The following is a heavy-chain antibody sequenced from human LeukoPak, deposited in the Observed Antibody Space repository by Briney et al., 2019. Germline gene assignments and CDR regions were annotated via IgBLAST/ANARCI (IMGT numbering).Heavy chain of an antibody. CDR2: ISGSGGST. CDR3: ATSSGYSPY. D-gene: IGHD3-22*01. CDR1: GFTFSSYA. Sequence: GGSLRLSCAASGFTFSSYAMSWVRQAPGKGLEWVSSISGSGGSTYYADSGKGRFTISRDNSKNTLYLQMNSLRAEDTAVYYCATSSGYSPYWGQGTLVTVSS. J-gene: IGHJ4*02. V-gene: IGHV3-23*01.